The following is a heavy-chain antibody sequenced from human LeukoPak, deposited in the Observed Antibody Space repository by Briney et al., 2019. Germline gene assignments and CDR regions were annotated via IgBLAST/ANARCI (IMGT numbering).Heavy chain of an antibody. CDR2: ISDSGGST. D-gene: IGHD3-3*01. Sequence: PGGSLRLSCAASAFTFNSYAMNWVRQAPGKGLEWVSGISDSGGSTYYADSVKGRFTISRDNSKNTLYLQMNSLRAEDTAVYYCAKGSPGFWSGYYTGGDWFDPWGQGTLVTVSS. CDR3: AKGSPGFWSGYYTGGDWFDP. CDR1: AFTFNSYA. V-gene: IGHV3-23*01. J-gene: IGHJ5*02.